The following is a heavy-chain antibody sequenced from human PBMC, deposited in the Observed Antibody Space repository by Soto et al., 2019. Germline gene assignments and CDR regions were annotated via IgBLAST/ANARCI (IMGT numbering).Heavy chain of an antibody. CDR1: GFTFSNYD. CDR3: ARGICRGGGWYLEPLDY. Sequence: EVQLLESGGGLAQPGGSLGLSCAASGFTFSNYDMDWVRQAPGKGLEWVSAISGSGYTTYYADSVKGRFTVSRDNSKSTLYLQMGSLRAEDTAVYYCARGICRGGGWYLEPLDYWGQGTLVAVSS. CDR2: ISGSGYTT. J-gene: IGHJ4*02. D-gene: IGHD2-15*01. V-gene: IGHV3-23*01.